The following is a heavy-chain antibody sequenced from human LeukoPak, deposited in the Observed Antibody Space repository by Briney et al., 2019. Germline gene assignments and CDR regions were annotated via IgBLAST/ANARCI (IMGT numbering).Heavy chain of an antibody. Sequence: GGSLRLSCAASGFTFSSYSMNWVRQAPGKGLEWVSSISSSSSSYIYYADSVKGRFTISRDNAKNSLYPQMNSLRAEDTAVYYCAREYSSSRGAYYFDYWGQGTLVTVSS. CDR2: ISSSSSSYI. J-gene: IGHJ4*02. V-gene: IGHV3-21*01. CDR3: AREYSSSRGAYYFDY. CDR1: GFTFSSYS. D-gene: IGHD6-6*01.